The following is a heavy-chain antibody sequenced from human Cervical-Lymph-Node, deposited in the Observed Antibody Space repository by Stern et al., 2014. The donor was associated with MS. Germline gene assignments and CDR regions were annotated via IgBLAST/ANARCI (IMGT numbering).Heavy chain of an antibody. CDR3: ARSYSGTYLDWFDP. D-gene: IGHD1-26*01. V-gene: IGHV2-26*01. CDR2: IFSTDEK. J-gene: IGHJ5*02. CDR1: GLSLSNPRMG. Sequence: EESGPVLVKPTETLTLTCSVSGLSLSNPRMGVSWIRQPPGKALEWLAHIFSTDEKSYSTSLESRLTISRGTSKSQVVLTMTNMDPVDTATYYCARSYSGTYLDWFDPWGQGTLVTVSS.